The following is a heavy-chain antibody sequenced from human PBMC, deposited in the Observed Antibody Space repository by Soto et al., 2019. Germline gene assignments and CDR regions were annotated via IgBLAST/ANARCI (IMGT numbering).Heavy chain of an antibody. CDR1: GYTFTSYY. V-gene: IGHV1-46*01. CDR2: INPSGGST. J-gene: IGHJ4*02. CDR3: ARSRPPEPEFD. Sequence: QVQLVQSGAEVKKPGASVKVSCKASGYTFTSYYMHWVRQAPGQGLEWMGIINPSGGSTSYAQKFQGRVTMTRDTSTSTVYMERSSLRSEDTAVYYCARSRPPEPEFDWGQGTLVTVSS. D-gene: IGHD3-10*01.